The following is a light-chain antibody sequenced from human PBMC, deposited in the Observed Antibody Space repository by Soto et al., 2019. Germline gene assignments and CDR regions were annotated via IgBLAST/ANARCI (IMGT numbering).Light chain of an antibody. J-gene: IGKJ3*01. CDR1: QSISSW. CDR2: DAS. Sequence: DIQMTQSPSTLSASVGDRVTITCRASQSISSWLAWYQQKPGKAPKLLIYDASSLESGVPSRFSGSGSGTAFTLTISSLQPDDFATYYCKQYNSYSVGTFGPGNKVDNX. V-gene: IGKV1-5*01. CDR3: KQYNSYSVGT.